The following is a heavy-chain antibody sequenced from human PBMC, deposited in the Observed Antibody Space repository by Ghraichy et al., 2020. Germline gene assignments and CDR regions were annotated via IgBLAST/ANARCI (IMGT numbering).Heavy chain of an antibody. CDR1: GFIFSSHD. CDR2: IGTAGDT. D-gene: IGHD2-21*01. V-gene: IGHV3-13*01. Sequence: GGSLRLSCVASGFIFSSHDMHWVRQSTGRGLEWVSGIGTAGDTYYANSVKGRFTISTENAKNSFYLQMNSLRAGDTAVYYCARADCGGDCALDYWGQGTLVTVSS. J-gene: IGHJ4*02. CDR3: ARADCGGDCALDY.